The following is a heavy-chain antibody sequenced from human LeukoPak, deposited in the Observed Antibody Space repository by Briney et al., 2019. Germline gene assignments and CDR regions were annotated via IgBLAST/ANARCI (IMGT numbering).Heavy chain of an antibody. V-gene: IGHV3-48*01. J-gene: IGHJ4*02. CDR1: GFAFNTYS. CDR3: AKELYVWGSYRSDPSFDY. D-gene: IGHD3-16*02. CDR2: ITTSSTTK. Sequence: QPGGSLRLSCAASGFAFNTYSMNWVRQAPGKGLQWVSSITTSSTTKYYADSVKGRFTISRDNSKNTLYLQMNSLRAEDTAVYYCAKELYVWGSYRSDPSFDYWGQGTLVTVSS.